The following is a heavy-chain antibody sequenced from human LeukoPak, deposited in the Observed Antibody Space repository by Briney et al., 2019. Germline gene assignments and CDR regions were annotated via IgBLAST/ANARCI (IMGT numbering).Heavy chain of an antibody. CDR3: ARAPIYYGSGSHKKGVAFDI. Sequence: SETLSLTCAVYGGSFSGYYCSWIRQPPGKGLEWIGEINHSGSTNYNPSLKSRVTISVDTSKNQFSLKLSSVTAADTAVYYCARAPIYYGSGSHKKGVAFDIWGQGTMVTVSS. CDR2: INHSGST. CDR1: GGSFSGYY. D-gene: IGHD3-10*01. J-gene: IGHJ3*02. V-gene: IGHV4-34*01.